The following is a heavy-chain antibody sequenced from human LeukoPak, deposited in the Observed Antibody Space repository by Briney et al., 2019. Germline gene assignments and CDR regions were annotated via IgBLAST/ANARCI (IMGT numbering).Heavy chain of an antibody. V-gene: IGHV1-58*01. D-gene: IGHD1-26*01. Sequence: SVKVSCKAFGFTFTSSAVQWVRQAREQRLEWIGWIVVGSGNTNYAQKFQERVTITRDMSTSTAYMELSSLRSEDTAVYYCAAFPGGDWELLQDYFDYWGQGTLVTVSS. CDR3: AAFPGGDWELLQDYFDY. CDR2: IVVGSGNT. J-gene: IGHJ4*02. CDR1: GFTFTSSA.